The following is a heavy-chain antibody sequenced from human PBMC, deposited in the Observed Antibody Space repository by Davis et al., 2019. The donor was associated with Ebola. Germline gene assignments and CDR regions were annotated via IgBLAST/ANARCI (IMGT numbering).Heavy chain of an antibody. CDR2: IIPIFGTA. CDR1: GGTFSSYA. J-gene: IGHJ6*02. CDR3: VAEIYYYYGMDV. V-gene: IGHV1-69*13. Sequence: AASVKVSCKASGGTFSSYAISWVRQAPGQGLEWMGGIIPIFGTANYAQKFQGRVTITADESTSTAYMELSSLRSEDTAVYYCVAEIYYYYGMDVWGQGTTVTVSS. D-gene: IGHD1-14*01.